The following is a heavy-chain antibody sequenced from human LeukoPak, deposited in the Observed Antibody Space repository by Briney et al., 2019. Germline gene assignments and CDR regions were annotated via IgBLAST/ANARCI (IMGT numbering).Heavy chain of an antibody. Sequence: SEILSLTCAVYGGSFSGYYWSWIRQPPGKGLEWIGEINHSGSTNYNPSLKSRVTISVDTSKNQFSLKLSSVTAADTAVYYRARSPLPRGYLNGPTTHWFDPWGQGTLVTVSS. J-gene: IGHJ5*02. CDR2: INHSGST. CDR1: GGSFSGYY. CDR3: ARSPLPRGYLNGPTTHWFDP. D-gene: IGHD1-26*01. V-gene: IGHV4-34*01.